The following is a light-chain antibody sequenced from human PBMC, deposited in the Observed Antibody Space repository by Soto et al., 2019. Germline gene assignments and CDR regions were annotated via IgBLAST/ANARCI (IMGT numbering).Light chain of an antibody. CDR2: GAS. Sequence: EIVMTQSPGTLSLSPGERATLSCRASQSVSSNLAWYQQKPGQAPRLLIYGASTRATGIPVRFSGSGSGTEFTLTSISLQSEDFAVYWCHQYNYWWTFCQGTKVDIK. CDR1: QSVSSN. CDR3: HQYNYWWT. J-gene: IGKJ1*01. V-gene: IGKV3-15*01.